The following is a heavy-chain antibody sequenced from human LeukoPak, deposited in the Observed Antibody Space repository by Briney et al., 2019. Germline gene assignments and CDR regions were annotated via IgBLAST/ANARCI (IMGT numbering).Heavy chain of an antibody. Sequence: GGSLRLSCAASGFTFSSYWMSWVRQAPGKGLEWVANIKQDGSEENFVDSMKGRFTIYRDNAKKSLYLQINSLRAEATAVYYCARGSSAGASLRHDYWGQGTLVTVSS. CDR2: IKQDGSEE. CDR1: GFTFSSYW. J-gene: IGHJ4*02. V-gene: IGHV3-7*01. D-gene: IGHD1-26*01. CDR3: ARGSSAGASLRHDY.